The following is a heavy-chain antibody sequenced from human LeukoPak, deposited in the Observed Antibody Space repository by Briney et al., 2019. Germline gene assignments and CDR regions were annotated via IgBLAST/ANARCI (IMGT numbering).Heavy chain of an antibody. CDR2: IYTSGST. V-gene: IGHV4-4*09. CDR1: GDSISSYY. D-gene: IGHD3-22*01. J-gene: IGHJ3*02. Sequence: SETLSLTCTVSGDSISSYYWSWIRQPPGKGLEWIGYIYTSGSTNYNPSLKSRVTISVDTSKNQFSLKLSSVTAADTAVYYCARGRYILDYYDSFPIPFDIWGQGTMVTVSS. CDR3: ARGRYILDYYDSFPIPFDI.